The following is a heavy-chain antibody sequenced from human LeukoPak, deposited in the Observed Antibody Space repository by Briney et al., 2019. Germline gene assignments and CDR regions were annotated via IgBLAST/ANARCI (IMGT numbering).Heavy chain of an antibody. CDR2: ISYDGSKK. CDR3: ARSRPYCSGGSCYSDGMDV. V-gene: IGHV3-30-3*01. J-gene: IGHJ6*02. Sequence: GGSLRLSCAASGFTFSSYAMNWVRQAPGKGLEWVAAISYDGSKKYYADSVKGRFTISRDNFKNTLYVQMNSLRAEDTAVYYRARSRPYCSGGSCYSDGMDVWGQGTTVTVSS. CDR1: GFTFSSYA. D-gene: IGHD2-15*01.